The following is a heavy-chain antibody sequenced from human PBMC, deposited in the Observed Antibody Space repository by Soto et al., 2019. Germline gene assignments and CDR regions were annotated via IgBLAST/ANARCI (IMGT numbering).Heavy chain of an antibody. CDR2: IIPIFGTA. V-gene: IGHV1-69*12. Sequence: QVQLVQSGAEVKKPGSSVKVSCKASGGTFSSYAISWVRQAPGQGLEWMGGIIPIFGTANYAQKFQGRVTITADESTSTAYMELSSLRSEDTAVYYCARLNVDMATRGPWYFDLWGRGTLVTVSS. CDR3: ARLNVDMATRGPWYFDL. D-gene: IGHD5-12*01. J-gene: IGHJ2*01. CDR1: GGTFSSYA.